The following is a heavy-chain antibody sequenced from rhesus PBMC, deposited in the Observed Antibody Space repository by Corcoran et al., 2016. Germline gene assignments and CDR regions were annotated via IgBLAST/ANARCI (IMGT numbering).Heavy chain of an antibody. J-gene: IGHJ4*01. CDR2: IYGMSRSI. Sequence: QVPLQESGPGVVKPSATLSLTCAVSGSSISGGYDWRCLRRPTGTGLEGLGYIYGMSRSIKSNPARKTRVTSAKYTSKNPCSRTLSSGTAAATAVGECARADRNASFDYWGQGVLGTVSS. D-gene: IGHD1-14*01. CDR1: GSSISGGYD. V-gene: IGHV4-76*01. CDR3: ARADRNASFDY.